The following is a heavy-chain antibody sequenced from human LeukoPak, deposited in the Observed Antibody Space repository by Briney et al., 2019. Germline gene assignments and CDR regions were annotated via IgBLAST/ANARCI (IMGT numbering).Heavy chain of an antibody. CDR2: ISSGSTYI. V-gene: IGHV3-21*01. J-gene: IGHJ4*02. CDR1: GFTFSSYA. D-gene: IGHD5-12*01. Sequence: PGGSLRLSCAASGFTFSSYAINWVRQAPGKGLEWVSSISSGSTYIYYADSVKGRFTISRDNAKNSLSLQMNSLRAEDTAVYYCTRGPSGYHNTGGQGTLVTVSS. CDR3: TRGPSGYHNT.